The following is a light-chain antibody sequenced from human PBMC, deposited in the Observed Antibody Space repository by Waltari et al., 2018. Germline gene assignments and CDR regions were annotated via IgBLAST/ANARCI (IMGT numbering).Light chain of an antibody. CDR2: KAS. CDR1: QSISSW. CDR3: QQYNSYSLT. J-gene: IGKJ4*01. V-gene: IGKV1-5*03. Sequence: DIQMTQSPSTLSASVGDRATITCRASQSISSWLAWYQQKPGKAPKLLIYKASSLESGVPSRFSGSGSGTEFTLTISSLQPDDFATYYCQQYNSYSLTFGGGTKVEIK.